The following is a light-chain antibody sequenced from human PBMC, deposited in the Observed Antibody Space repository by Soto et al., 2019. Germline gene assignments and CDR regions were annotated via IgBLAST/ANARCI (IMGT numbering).Light chain of an antibody. Sequence: QSVLTQPASVSGSPGQSIAISCTGTSRDVGGYNYVYWYQQHPGKAPKLMIYDVNNRPSGVSNRFSGSKSGNTASLTISGLQAEDEGDYYCCSYTTSSTYVFGTGTKVTVL. CDR3: CSYTTSSTYV. V-gene: IGLV2-14*03. CDR1: SRDVGGYNY. J-gene: IGLJ1*01. CDR2: DVN.